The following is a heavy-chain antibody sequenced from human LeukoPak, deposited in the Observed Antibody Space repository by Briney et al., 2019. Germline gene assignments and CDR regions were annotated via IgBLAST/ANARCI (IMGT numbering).Heavy chain of an antibody. CDR3: VTDLRNSLGATYLDY. D-gene: IGHD1-26*01. Sequence: PGGSLRLSCAASGFTFGSYAMSWVRQPPGKGLEWVSTISNTGDTTYDEDSVKGRFTISRDNSKNTLYLQMSSLRAEDTAVYYCVTDLRNSLGATYLDYWGQGTLVTVSS. CDR2: ISNTGDTT. V-gene: IGHV3-23*01. CDR1: GFTFGSYA. J-gene: IGHJ4*02.